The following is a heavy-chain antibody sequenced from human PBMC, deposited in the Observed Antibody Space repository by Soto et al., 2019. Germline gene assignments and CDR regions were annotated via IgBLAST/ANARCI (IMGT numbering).Heavy chain of an antibody. V-gene: IGHV4-30-4*01. CDR1: GGSISSAGYY. Sequence: SETLSLTCTVSGGSISSAGYYWSWVRQPPGKGLEWIGYIYYSGSTFFNPSLKSRVTISKDTSRNQFSLRLNSVTAADTAVYYCARAIVVTIGGMDVWGQGTTVTVS. CDR3: ARAIVVTIGGMDV. D-gene: IGHD5-12*01. J-gene: IGHJ6*02. CDR2: IYYSGST.